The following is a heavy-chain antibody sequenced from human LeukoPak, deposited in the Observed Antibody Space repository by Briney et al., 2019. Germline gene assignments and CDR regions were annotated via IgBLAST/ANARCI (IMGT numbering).Heavy chain of an antibody. J-gene: IGHJ4*02. CDR2: IIPIFGTA. Sequence: ASVKVSCKASGGTFSSYAISWVRQAPGQGLEWMGGIIPIFGTANYAQKFQGRVTITTDESTSTAYMELSSLRSEDTAVYYCARGGLRPIYFDYWGQGTLVTVSS. D-gene: IGHD4-17*01. CDR1: GGTFSSYA. CDR3: ARGGLRPIYFDY. V-gene: IGHV1-69*05.